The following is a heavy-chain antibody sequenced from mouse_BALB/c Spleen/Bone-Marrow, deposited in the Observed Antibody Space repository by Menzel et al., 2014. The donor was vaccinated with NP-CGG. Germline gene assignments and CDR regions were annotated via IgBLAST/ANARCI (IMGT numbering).Heavy chain of an antibody. CDR3: ARNGGAYYRYYYAMDY. J-gene: IGHJ4*01. CDR1: GFSLXSYG. CDR2: IWSGGST. V-gene: IGHV2-2*02. Sequence: VQLQQSGPGLVQPSQSLSITCTVSGFSLXSYGVHWVRQSPGKGLEWLGVIWSGGSTDYNAAFISRLSISKDNSKSQVFFKMNRLQANDTAIYYCARNGGAYYRYYYAMDYWGQGTSATVSS. D-gene: IGHD2-14*01.